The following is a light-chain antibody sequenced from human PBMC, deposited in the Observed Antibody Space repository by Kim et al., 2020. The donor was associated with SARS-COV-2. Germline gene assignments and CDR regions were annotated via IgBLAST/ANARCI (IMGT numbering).Light chain of an antibody. Sequence: EVVMTQSPATLSVSPGESATLSCRASQNIYSNLVWYQQKPGQAPRLLIYGASTRATVIQARFSGSGSGTEFTLTISSLQSEDFAVYYCQQYNNWPRTFGQGTKVDIK. CDR3: QQYNNWPRT. CDR1: QNIYSN. CDR2: GAS. V-gene: IGKV3-15*01. J-gene: IGKJ1*01.